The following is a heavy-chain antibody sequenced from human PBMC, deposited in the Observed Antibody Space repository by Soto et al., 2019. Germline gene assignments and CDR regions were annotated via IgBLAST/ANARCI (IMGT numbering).Heavy chain of an antibody. CDR2: ISSSSSYI. V-gene: IGHV3-21*01. D-gene: IGHD1-1*01. J-gene: IGHJ3*02. Sequence: GGSLRLSCAASGFTFSSYSMNWVRQAPGKGLEWVSSISSSSSYIYYADSVKGRFTISRDNAKNSLYLQMNSLRAEDTAVYYCAREITKNDAFDIWGQGTMVTVSS. CDR1: GFTFSSYS. CDR3: AREITKNDAFDI.